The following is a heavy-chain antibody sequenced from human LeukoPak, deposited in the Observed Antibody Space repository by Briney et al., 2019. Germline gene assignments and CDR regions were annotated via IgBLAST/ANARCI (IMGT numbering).Heavy chain of an antibody. CDR2: INAGNGNT. CDR3: AREKQLWTTFDY. Sequence: ASVKVSCKASGYTFTSYAMHWVRQAPGQRLEWMGWINAGNGNTKYSQKFQGRVTITRDTSASTAYMELSSLRSEDTAVYYCAREKQLWTTFDYWGQGTLVTVSS. V-gene: IGHV1-3*01. D-gene: IGHD5-18*01. J-gene: IGHJ4*02. CDR1: GYTFTSYA.